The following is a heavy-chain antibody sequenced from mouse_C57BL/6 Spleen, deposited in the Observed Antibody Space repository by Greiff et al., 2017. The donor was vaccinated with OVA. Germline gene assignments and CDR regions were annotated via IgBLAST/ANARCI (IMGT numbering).Heavy chain of an antibody. CDR3: TKALLRKGYAMDY. D-gene: IGHD1-2*01. Sequence: QVQLKQSGAELVRPGASVTLSCKASGYTFTDYEMHWVKQTPVHGLEWIGAIDPETGGTAYNQKFKGKAILTADKSSSTAYMELRSMTSEDSAVYYCTKALLRKGYAMDYWGQGTSVTVSS. V-gene: IGHV1-15*01. CDR2: IDPETGGT. J-gene: IGHJ4*01. CDR1: GYTFTDYE.